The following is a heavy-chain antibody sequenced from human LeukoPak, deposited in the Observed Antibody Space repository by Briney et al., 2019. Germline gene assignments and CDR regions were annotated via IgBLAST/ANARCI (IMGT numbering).Heavy chain of an antibody. Sequence: QPGGSLRLSCAASGFTFSSYAMSWVRQAPGKGLEWVSVIYSGGSTYYADSVKGRFTISRDNSKNTLYLQMNSLRAEDTAVYYCARGKYSSSWYETPLFDYWGQGTLVTVSS. CDR1: GFTFSSYA. CDR3: ARGKYSSSWYETPLFDY. J-gene: IGHJ4*02. CDR2: IYSGGST. D-gene: IGHD6-13*01. V-gene: IGHV3-53*01.